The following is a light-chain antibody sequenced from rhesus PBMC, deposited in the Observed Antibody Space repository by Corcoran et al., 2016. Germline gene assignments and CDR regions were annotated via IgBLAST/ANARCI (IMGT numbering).Light chain of an antibody. J-gene: IGKJ3*01. CDR1: RGISSY. CDR3: QRRCSTPFT. V-gene: IGKV1-32*03. Sequence: DIQMSQSPSSLSSSVGDRVTITCRASRGISSYVNWYQQKPGKAPKLLIYYASSLASGVPSTFSGSGSGTDYTLTISSLPPDDFAPYYYQRRCSTPFTFGPGTKLDIK. CDR2: YAS.